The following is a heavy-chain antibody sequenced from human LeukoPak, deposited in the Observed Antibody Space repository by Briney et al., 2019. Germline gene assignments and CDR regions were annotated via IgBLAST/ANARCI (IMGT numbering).Heavy chain of an antibody. CDR2: INHSGST. D-gene: IGHD5-18*01. Sequence: SETLSLTCAVYGGSFSGYYWSWIRQPPGKGLEWIGEINHSGSTNYNPSLKSRVTISVDTSKNQFSLKLSSVTAADTAVYYCARRRGYSYGYYNWFDPWGRGTLVTVSS. J-gene: IGHJ5*02. V-gene: IGHV4-34*01. CDR3: ARRRGYSYGYYNWFDP. CDR1: GGSFSGYY.